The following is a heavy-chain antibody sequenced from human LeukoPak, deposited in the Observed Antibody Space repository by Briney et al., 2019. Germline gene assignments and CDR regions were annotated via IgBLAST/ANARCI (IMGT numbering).Heavy chain of an antibody. CDR3: ARGRDDFLPYYIDV. CDR1: GGSISSGGYY. V-gene: IGHV4-30-2*01. D-gene: IGHD3-3*01. CDR2: IYHSGST. Sequence: KTSETLSLTCTVSGGSISSGGYYWSWIRQPPGKGLEWIGYIYHSGSTYYNPSLKSRVTISVDRSKNQFSLKLSSVTAADTAVYYCARGRDDFLPYYIDVWGKGTTVTVSS. J-gene: IGHJ6*03.